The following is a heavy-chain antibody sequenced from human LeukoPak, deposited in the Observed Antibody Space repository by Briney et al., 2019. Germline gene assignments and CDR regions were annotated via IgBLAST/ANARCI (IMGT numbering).Heavy chain of an antibody. CDR1: GGTFSSYA. D-gene: IGHD2-2*02. CDR2: IIPIYGAA. Sequence: ASVKVSCKASGGTFSSYAISWVRQAPGQGLEWMGGIIPIYGAANYEQKFQGRVTITAAESTSTAYMQMSSLRSEDTAVYYCARRSASVPAAIYSTHNWFDPWGQGTPVTVSS. V-gene: IGHV1-69*13. CDR3: ARRSASVPAAIYSTHNWFDP. J-gene: IGHJ5*02.